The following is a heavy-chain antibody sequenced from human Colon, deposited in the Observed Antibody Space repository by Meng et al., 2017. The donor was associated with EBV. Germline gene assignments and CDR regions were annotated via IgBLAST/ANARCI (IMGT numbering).Heavy chain of an antibody. V-gene: IGHV4-4*02. CDR2: IYHSGSI. Sequence: QGQLRESGPVLVKPSGTLSLTCDVSGDSMSKHNWWTWVRQPPGKGLEWIGEIYHSGSINYNPSLRGRATISVDMSKKQFSLNLRSVTAADTAVYYCARTGVGLAFDYWGLGTLVTVSS. CDR3: ARTGVGLAFDY. D-gene: IGHD2-8*01. CDR1: GDSMSKHNW. J-gene: IGHJ4*02.